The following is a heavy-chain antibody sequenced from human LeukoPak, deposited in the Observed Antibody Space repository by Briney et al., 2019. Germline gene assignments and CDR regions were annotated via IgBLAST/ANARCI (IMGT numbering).Heavy chain of an antibody. CDR2: IYYSGIT. D-gene: IGHD6-19*01. Sequence: SETLSLTCSVSGGSISTGGYYWSWIRQHPGKGLEWIGYIYYSGITHYNPSLKSRVNISVDTSKNQFSLKLSSVTAADTAVYYCARTHSGWSYLPYIDYWGQGTLVTVSS. CDR1: GGSISTGGYY. J-gene: IGHJ4*02. CDR3: ARTHSGWSYLPYIDY. V-gene: IGHV4-31*03.